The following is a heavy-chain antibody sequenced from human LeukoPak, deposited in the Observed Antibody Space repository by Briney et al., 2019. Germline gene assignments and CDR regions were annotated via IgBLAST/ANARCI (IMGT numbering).Heavy chain of an antibody. Sequence: SETLSLTCTVSGGSISSYYWSWIRQPPGKGLEWIGYIYYSGSTNYNPSLKSRVTISVDTSKNQFSLKLSSVTAADTAVYYCARDYGDPRGYFDYWGQGTLVTVSS. CDR3: ARDYGDPRGYFDY. V-gene: IGHV4-59*01. CDR1: GGSISSYY. D-gene: IGHD4-17*01. J-gene: IGHJ4*02. CDR2: IYYSGST.